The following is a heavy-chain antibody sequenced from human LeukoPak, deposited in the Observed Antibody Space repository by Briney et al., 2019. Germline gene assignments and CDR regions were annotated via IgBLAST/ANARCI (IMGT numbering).Heavy chain of an antibody. CDR3: ARDQGLGRYAFDI. CDR1: GDGVSTKSAT. J-gene: IGHJ3*02. V-gene: IGHV6-1*01. CDR2: TYYRSKWYN. Sequence: SQTLSLTCAISGDGVSTKSATWNWIRQSPSRGLEWLGRTYYRSKWYNDYAVSVKSRITINPDTSKNQFSLQLNSVTPEDTAVYYCARDQGLGRYAFDIWGQGTMVTVSS. D-gene: IGHD7-27*01.